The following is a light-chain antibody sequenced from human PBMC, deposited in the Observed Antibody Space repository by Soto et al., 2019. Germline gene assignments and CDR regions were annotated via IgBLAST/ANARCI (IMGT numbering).Light chain of an antibody. CDR1: QSVSSN. CDR2: VAS. J-gene: IGKJ2*01. CDR3: QQYNNWPPYT. V-gene: IGKV3-15*01. Sequence: EIVMTQSPATLSVSPGERATLSCRASQSVSSNLAWYKQKHGQAPRLLIYVASTRATGIPARLSGSRSGTELTITISSLQSEDFAVYYCQQYNNWPPYTFGQGTKLEIK.